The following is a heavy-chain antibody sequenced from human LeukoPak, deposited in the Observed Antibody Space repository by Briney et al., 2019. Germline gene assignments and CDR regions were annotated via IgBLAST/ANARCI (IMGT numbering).Heavy chain of an antibody. CDR2: ISSSSTYI. V-gene: IGHV3-21*06. CDR1: GFTFSSYS. D-gene: IGHD1-26*01. Sequence: GGSLRLSCAASGFTFSSYSMNWVRQAPGKGLEWVSFISSSSTYIYYADSLKGRFTISRDNAKNSLYLQMNSLRAEDTAVYYCARDGVAELMSALDHWGQGILVTVSS. CDR3: ARDGVAELMSALDH. J-gene: IGHJ4*02.